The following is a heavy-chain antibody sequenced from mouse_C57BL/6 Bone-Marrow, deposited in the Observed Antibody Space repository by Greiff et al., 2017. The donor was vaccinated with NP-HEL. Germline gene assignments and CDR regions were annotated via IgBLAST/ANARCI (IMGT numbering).Heavy chain of an antibody. CDR3: ARRPSTMVTTGTWFAY. D-gene: IGHD2-2*01. CDR2: ISNGGGST. V-gene: IGHV5-12*01. Sequence: EVKLVESGGGLVQPGGSLKLSCAASGFTFSDYYMYWVRQTPEKRLEWVAYISNGGGSTYYPDTVKGRYTISRDNAKNTMYLQMSRLKSEDTAMYYCARRPSTMVTTGTWFAYWGQGTLVTVSA. J-gene: IGHJ3*01. CDR1: GFTFSDYY.